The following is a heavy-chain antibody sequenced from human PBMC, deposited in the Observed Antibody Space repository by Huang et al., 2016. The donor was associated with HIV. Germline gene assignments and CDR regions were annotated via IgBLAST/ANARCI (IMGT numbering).Heavy chain of an antibody. CDR3: ASMSSGWFHYLDY. CDR1: GGSFSGYY. V-gene: IGHV4-34*01. J-gene: IGHJ4*02. D-gene: IGHD6-19*01. Sequence: QVQLQQWGAGLLKPSETLSLICAVYGGSFSGYYWSWIRQPPGKGLEWIGEINHSGSTNYNPSLKSRVTISVDTSKNQFSLKLSSVTAADTAVYYCASMSSGWFHYLDYWGQGTLVTVSS. CDR2: INHSGST.